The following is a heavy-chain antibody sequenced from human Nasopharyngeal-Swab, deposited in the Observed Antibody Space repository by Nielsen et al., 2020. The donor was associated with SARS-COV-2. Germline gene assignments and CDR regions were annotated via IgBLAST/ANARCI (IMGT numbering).Heavy chain of an antibody. Sequence: GGSLRLSCAASGFTFRSYAISWVRQAAGKGLEWVAVISGSDHTTYYADSVKGRFTISRDNSKNTVNLQMNSLRVEDTAMYYCAKNRDSGDDSDDYYHYYGMDVWGQGTTVTVSS. CDR2: ISGSDHTT. V-gene: IGHV3-23*01. CDR3: AKNRDSGDDSDDYYHYYGMDV. D-gene: IGHD5-12*01. CDR1: GFTFRSYA. J-gene: IGHJ6*02.